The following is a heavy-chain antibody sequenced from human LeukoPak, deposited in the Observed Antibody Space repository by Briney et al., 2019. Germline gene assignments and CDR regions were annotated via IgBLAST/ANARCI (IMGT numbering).Heavy chain of an antibody. CDR2: IYYSGST. CDR1: GGSISSSSYY. Sequence: SETLSLTCTVSGGSISSSSYYWGWIRQPPGKGLEWIGSIYYSGSTYYNPSLKSRVTISVDTSKNQFSLKLTSVAAADTAIYYCAREYGFMTTVFHAFDIWGQGTMVTVSS. J-gene: IGHJ3*02. CDR3: AREYGFMTTVFHAFDI. V-gene: IGHV4-39*07. D-gene: IGHD4-17*01.